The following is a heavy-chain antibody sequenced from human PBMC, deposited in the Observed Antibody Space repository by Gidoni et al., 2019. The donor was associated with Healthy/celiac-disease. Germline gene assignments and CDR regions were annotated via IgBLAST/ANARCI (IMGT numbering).Heavy chain of an antibody. V-gene: IGHV4-59*01. CDR1: GGSISSYY. D-gene: IGHD5-18*01. Sequence: QVQLQESGPGLVKPSETLSLTCTVSGGSISSYYWSWIRQPPGKGLEWIGYIYYSGSTNYNPSLKSRVTISVDTSKNQFSLKLSSVTAADTAVYYCARDSHGYSYGFGNWFDPWGQGTLVTVSS. J-gene: IGHJ5*02. CDR3: ARDSHGYSYGFGNWFDP. CDR2: IYYSGST.